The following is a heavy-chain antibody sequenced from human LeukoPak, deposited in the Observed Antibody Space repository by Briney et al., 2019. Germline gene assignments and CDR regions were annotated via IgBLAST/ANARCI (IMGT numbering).Heavy chain of an antibody. D-gene: IGHD3-22*01. CDR1: GFTFSDYA. Sequence: GGSLRLSCAASGFTFSDYAMSWVRQAPGKGLEWVSTISGSGGTTYYADSVKGRFTVSRDNSKNTLSLQMSSLRAEDTAVYYCAKDIYFDTSGPKLYWGQGTLVTVSS. V-gene: IGHV3-23*01. J-gene: IGHJ4*02. CDR3: AKDIYFDTSGPKLY. CDR2: ISGSGGTT.